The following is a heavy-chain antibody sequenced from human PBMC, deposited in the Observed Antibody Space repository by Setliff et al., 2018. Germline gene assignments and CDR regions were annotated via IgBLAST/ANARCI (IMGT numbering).Heavy chain of an antibody. CDR1: GMSFSEHY. D-gene: IGHD2-15*01. CDR3: ARLPGYCNGGNCYGYYTFDI. Sequence: SETLSLTCVVDGMSFSEHYWAWIRQSPGKGLEWIGSINYSGITYYSPSLKSRVIVSVDTSKNQFSLKLSSVTAADTAVYYCARLPGYCNGGNCYGYYTFDIWGQGTMVTVSS. V-gene: IGHV4-34*01. J-gene: IGHJ3*02. CDR2: INYSGIT.